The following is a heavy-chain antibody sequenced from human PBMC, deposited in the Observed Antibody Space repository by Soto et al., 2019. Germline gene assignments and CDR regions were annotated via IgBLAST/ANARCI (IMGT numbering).Heavy chain of an antibody. CDR1: GYTFTSYG. Sequence: GASVKVSCKASGYTFTSYGISWVRQAPGQGLEWMGWISAYNGNTNYAQKLQGRVTMTTDTSTSTAYMELRSLRSDDTAVYYCARDPFYYDFWSGYYTASFYWFDPWGQGTLVTVSS. J-gene: IGHJ5*02. V-gene: IGHV1-18*01. CDR3: ARDPFYYDFWSGYYTASFYWFDP. D-gene: IGHD3-3*01. CDR2: ISAYNGNT.